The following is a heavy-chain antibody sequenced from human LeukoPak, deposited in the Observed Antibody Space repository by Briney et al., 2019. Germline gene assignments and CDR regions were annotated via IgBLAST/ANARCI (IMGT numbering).Heavy chain of an antibody. CDR2: IHYSGTPT. CDR3: AAGGDDAKAGY. V-gene: IGHV4-39*01. CDR1: GASISSGRYY. Sequence: SETLSLTCTVSGASISSGRYYWDWVRRPPGKGLEWIGTIHYSGTPTFYNPSLESRVTILADTSKNQFSLKLSSVTAADTALYYCAAGGDDAKAGYWGQGTLVAVSS. D-gene: IGHD3-16*01. J-gene: IGHJ4*02.